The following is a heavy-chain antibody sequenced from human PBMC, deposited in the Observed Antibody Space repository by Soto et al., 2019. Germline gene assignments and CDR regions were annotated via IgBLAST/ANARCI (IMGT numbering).Heavy chain of an antibody. J-gene: IGHJ6*02. CDR1: GFSLSTSGMC. D-gene: IGHD6-13*01. CDR2: IDWDDDK. CDR3: ARTPGHSSSWYGFYYYGMDV. Sequence: SGPTLVNPTQTLTLTCTFSGFSLSTSGMCVSWIRQPPGKALEWLALIDWDDDKYYSTSLKTRLTISKDTSKNQVVLTMTSMDPVDTATYYCARTPGHSSSWYGFYYYGMDVWGHGTTVTVSS. V-gene: IGHV2-70*01.